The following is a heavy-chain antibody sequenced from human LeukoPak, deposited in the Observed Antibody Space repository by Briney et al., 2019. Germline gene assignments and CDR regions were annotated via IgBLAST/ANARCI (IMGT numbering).Heavy chain of an antibody. V-gene: IGHV3-74*01. J-gene: IGHJ6*02. Sequence: GGSLRLSCAASGFTFSSYWMHWVRQAPGKGLVWVSRINSDGSSTSYADSVKGRFTISRDNAKNTLYLQMNSLRAEDTAVYYCASEHRGYYYYGMDVWGQGTTVTVSS. CDR1: GFTFSSYW. D-gene: IGHD3-10*01. CDR3: ASEHRGYYYYGMDV. CDR2: INSDGSST.